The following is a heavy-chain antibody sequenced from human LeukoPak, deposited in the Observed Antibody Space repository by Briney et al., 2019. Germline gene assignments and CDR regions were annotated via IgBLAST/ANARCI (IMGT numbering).Heavy chain of an antibody. CDR3: ASLTVTGRRDYFDY. D-gene: IGHD4-17*01. CDR2: INHSGST. CDR1: GGSFSGYY. Sequence: PSETLSLTCAVYGGSFSGYYWSWIRQPPGKGLEWIGEINHSGSTNYNPSLKSRVTISVDTSKNQFSLKLSSVTAADTAVYYCASLTVTGRRDYFDYWGQETLVTVSS. J-gene: IGHJ4*02. V-gene: IGHV4-34*01.